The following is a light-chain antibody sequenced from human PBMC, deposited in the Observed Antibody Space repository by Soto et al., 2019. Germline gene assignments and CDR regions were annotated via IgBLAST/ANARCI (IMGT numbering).Light chain of an antibody. CDR1: SSNIGAGYD. J-gene: IGLJ1*01. CDR3: QSFDSSLRDYV. V-gene: IGLV1-40*01. Sequence: QSVLTQPPSVSWAPGQRVTISCTGSSSNIGAGYDVHWYQQLPGTAPKVLIYGNNNRPSGVPDRFSGSKSGTSASLAITGLQAEDEADYYCQSFDSSLRDYVFGGGTKVTVL. CDR2: GNN.